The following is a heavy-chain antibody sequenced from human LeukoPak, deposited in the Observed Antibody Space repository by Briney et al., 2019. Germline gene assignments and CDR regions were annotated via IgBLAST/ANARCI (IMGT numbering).Heavy chain of an antibody. Sequence: GGSLRLSCAASGFTFSSSWMHWVRRAPGKGLVWVSRINTDGSGTSYADSVKGRFTISRDNAKNTLYLQMNSLRAEDTAVYYCARNPDYGDYAAFDIWGQGTMVTVSS. D-gene: IGHD4-17*01. CDR1: GFTFSSSW. CDR2: INTDGSGT. V-gene: IGHV3-74*01. CDR3: ARNPDYGDYAAFDI. J-gene: IGHJ3*02.